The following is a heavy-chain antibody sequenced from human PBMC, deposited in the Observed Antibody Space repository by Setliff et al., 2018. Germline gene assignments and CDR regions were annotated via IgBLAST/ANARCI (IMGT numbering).Heavy chain of an antibody. D-gene: IGHD3-10*01. CDR1: GGSFSSYA. Sequence: SVKVSCKASGGSFSSYAIIWVRQAPGQGLELMGGIIPAFTTANYAPNFHDRLRITADESTSTAYMELSSLRSDDTAAYYCARVFFGVNDGLYHYFNMDIWGKGTTVTVSS. CDR2: IIPAFTTA. CDR3: ARVFFGVNDGLYHYFNMDI. V-gene: IGHV1-69*13. J-gene: IGHJ6*03.